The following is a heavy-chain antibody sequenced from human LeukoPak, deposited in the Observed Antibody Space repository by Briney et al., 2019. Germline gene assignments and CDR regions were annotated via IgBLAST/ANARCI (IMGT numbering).Heavy chain of an antibody. Sequence: ASVKVSCKASGGTFSSYAISWVRQAPGQGLEWMGGIIPIFGTANYAQKFQGRVTITTDESTSTAYMELSSLRSEDTAVYYCARAPEEVPAAMVGPELGAFDIWGQGTMVTVSS. CDR3: ARAPEEVPAAMVGPELGAFDI. J-gene: IGHJ3*02. D-gene: IGHD2-2*01. V-gene: IGHV1-69*05. CDR1: GGTFSSYA. CDR2: IIPIFGTA.